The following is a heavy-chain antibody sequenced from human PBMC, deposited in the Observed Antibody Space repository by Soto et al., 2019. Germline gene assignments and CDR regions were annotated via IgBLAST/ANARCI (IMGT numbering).Heavy chain of an antibody. CDR2: INHSGST. D-gene: IGHD6-25*01. V-gene: IGHV4-34*01. CDR3: ARAAAGNYYYYRDV. J-gene: IGHJ6*03. Sequence: PSETLSLTCAVYGGSFSGYYWSWIRQPPGKGLEWIGEINHSGSTNYNPSLKSRVTISVDTSKNQFSLKLSSVTAADTAVYYCARAAAGNYYYYRDVWGKGTTVTVPS. CDR1: GGSFSGYY.